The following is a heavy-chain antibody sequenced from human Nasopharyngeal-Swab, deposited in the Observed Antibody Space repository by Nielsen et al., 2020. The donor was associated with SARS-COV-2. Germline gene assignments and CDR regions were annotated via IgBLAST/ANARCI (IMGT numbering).Heavy chain of an antibody. CDR3: AKGPPMIVAPFDY. J-gene: IGHJ4*02. V-gene: IGHV3-23*01. Sequence: GESLKISCAASGFTFSSYAMSWVRQAPGKGLEWVSAISGSGGSTYYADSVKSRFTISRDNSKNTLYLQMNSLRAEDTAVYYCAKGPPMIVAPFDYWGQGTLVTVSS. D-gene: IGHD3-22*01. CDR2: ISGSGGST. CDR1: GFTFSSYA.